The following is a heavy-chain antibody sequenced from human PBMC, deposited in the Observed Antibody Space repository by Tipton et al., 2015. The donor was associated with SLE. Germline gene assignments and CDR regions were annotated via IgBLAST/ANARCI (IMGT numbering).Heavy chain of an antibody. CDR3: ARAVGVVVVVAANAFDI. Sequence: SLILSCAASGFTFSDYYMSWIRQAPGKGLEWVSYISSSGSTIYYADSVKGRFTISRDNAKNSLYLQMNSLSAEDTALYYCARAVGVVVVVAANAFDIWGQGTMVTVSS. J-gene: IGHJ3*02. V-gene: IGHV3-11*01. CDR2: ISSSGSTI. D-gene: IGHD2-15*01. CDR1: GFTFSDYY.